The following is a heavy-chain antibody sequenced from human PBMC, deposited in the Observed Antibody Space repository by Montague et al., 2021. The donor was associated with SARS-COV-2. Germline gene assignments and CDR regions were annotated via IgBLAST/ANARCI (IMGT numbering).Heavy chain of an antibody. Sequence: SETLSLTCAVYGGSFSGSFWTWIRQPPGKGLEWLGEINHRGTTKYNPSVESRVLMSVDTSKNQFALRLTPVTAADTAVYYCAREPYGSGSYYGWFDPWGQGALVTVSS. D-gene: IGHD3-10*01. CDR1: GGSFSGSF. V-gene: IGHV4-34*01. J-gene: IGHJ5*02. CDR2: INHRGTT. CDR3: AREPYGSGSYYGWFDP.